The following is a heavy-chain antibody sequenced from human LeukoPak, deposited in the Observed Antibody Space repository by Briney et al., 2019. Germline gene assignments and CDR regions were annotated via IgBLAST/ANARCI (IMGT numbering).Heavy chain of an antibody. CDR3: AKTYDPGTFPPGY. D-gene: IGHD3-10*01. V-gene: IGHV3-23*01. CDR2: ISGSGGST. Sequence: GGSLRLSCAASGFTFGSFAMSWVRQAPGKGRESVSAISGSGGSTYYADSVKGRFTISIDNAKNALYLQKNSLRAEDTAVYDCAKTYDPGTFPPGYWGQGTLVTVSS. CDR1: GFTFGSFA. J-gene: IGHJ4*02.